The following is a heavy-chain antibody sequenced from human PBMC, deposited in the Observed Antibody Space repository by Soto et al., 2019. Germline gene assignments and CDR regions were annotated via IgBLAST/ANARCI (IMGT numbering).Heavy chain of an antibody. CDR3: ARHGYKYGAGSNQGDYYYGMDV. Sequence: PPATLPLTCTFPGCSLSRHYLLWTRPPTGKGLEWIGCMCYSGSTYNNPSLKSRVTIAVDTSKNQFSLKLSSVTAAYTAVYDCARHGYKYGAGSNQGDYYYGMDVWGQGTTVTFS. V-gene: IGHV4-59*08. CDR2: MCYSGST. D-gene: IGHD3-10*01. CDR1: GCSLSRHY. J-gene: IGHJ6*02.